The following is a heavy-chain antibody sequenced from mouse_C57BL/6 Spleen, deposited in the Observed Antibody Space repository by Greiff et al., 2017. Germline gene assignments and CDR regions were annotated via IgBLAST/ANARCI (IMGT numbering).Heavy chain of an antibody. CDR3: VSDYYGKGYWYFDV. D-gene: IGHD1-1*01. CDR2: IRSKSNNYAT. J-gene: IGHJ1*03. Sequence: EVQVVESGGGLVQPKGSLKLSCAASGFSFNTYAMNWVRQAPGKGLEWVARIRSKSNNYATYYADSVKDRFTISRDDSESMLYLQMNNLKTEDTAMYYCVSDYYGKGYWYFDVWGTGTTVTVSS. V-gene: IGHV10-1*01. CDR1: GFSFNTYA.